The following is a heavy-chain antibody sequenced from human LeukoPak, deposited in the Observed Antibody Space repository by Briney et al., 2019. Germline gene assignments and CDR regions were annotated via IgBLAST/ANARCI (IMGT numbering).Heavy chain of an antibody. CDR3: ARGRATRNSSSWPLDY. CDR1: GASISSYY. V-gene: IGHV4-59*12. D-gene: IGHD6-13*01. J-gene: IGHJ4*02. CDR2: IYYSGST. Sequence: PSETLSLTCSVSGASISSYYWSWIRQPPGKGLEWIGYIYYSGSTNYNPSLKSRVTISVDTSKNQFSLKLSSVTAADTAVYYCARGRATRNSSSWPLDYWGQGTLVTVSS.